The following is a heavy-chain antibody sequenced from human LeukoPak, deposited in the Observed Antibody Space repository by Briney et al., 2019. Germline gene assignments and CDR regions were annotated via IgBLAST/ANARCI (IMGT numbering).Heavy chain of an antibody. J-gene: IGHJ4*02. CDR3: AKNGHGSGSYYPRTKYYFDY. CDR1: GFTFSSYA. D-gene: IGHD3-10*01. Sequence: GGSLRLSCAASGFTFSSYAMNWVRQAPGKGLEWVATISTSGGSTYYADFVKGRFTISRDNSKNTLYLQMNSLRAEDTAVYYCAKNGHGSGSYYPRTKYYFDYWGQGTLVTVSS. V-gene: IGHV3-23*01. CDR2: ISTSGGST.